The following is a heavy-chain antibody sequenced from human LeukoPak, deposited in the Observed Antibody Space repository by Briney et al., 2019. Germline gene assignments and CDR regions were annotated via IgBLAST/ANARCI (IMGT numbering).Heavy chain of an antibody. CDR1: GFTFSIYW. D-gene: IGHD2-2*01. CDR2: MKQDGSEK. CDR3: AVGRVPAAMISYFDY. Sequence: PGGSLRLSCAASGFTFSIYWMSWVRQAPGKGLEWVANMKQDGSEKYYVDSVKGRFTISRDNAKSSLYLQMNSLRAEDTAVYYCAVGRVPAAMISYFDYWGQGTLVTVSS. J-gene: IGHJ4*02. V-gene: IGHV3-7*01.